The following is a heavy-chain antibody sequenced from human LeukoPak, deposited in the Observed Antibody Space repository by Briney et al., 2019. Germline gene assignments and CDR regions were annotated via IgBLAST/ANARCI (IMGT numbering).Heavy chain of an antibody. CDR3: ASGDQWDTPGLDY. CDR2: ISGSGGST. V-gene: IGHV3-23*01. D-gene: IGHD3-10*01. J-gene: IGHJ4*02. CDR1: GFTFSSYA. Sequence: GGSLRLSCAASGFTFSSYAMSWVRQAPGKGLEWVSAISGSGGSTYYADPVRGRFTISRDNSKNTLYLQMNSLRAEDTAVYYSASGDQWDTPGLDYWGQGTLVTVSS.